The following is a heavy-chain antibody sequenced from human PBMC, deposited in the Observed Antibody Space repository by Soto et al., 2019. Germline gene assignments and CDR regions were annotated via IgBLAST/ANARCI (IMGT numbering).Heavy chain of an antibody. D-gene: IGHD3-22*01. V-gene: IGHV1-45*02. CDR1: GDTVTSYY. Sequence: SVKVSCKAPGDTVTSYYMHWVRQAPGQALEWMGWITPFNGNTKYAQKFQDRVTLTGDTSLNTAYMELSSLRSDDTAMFYCASGRYDASGYFDYWGQGTLVTVSS. J-gene: IGHJ4*02. CDR3: ASGRYDASGYFDY. CDR2: ITPFNGNT.